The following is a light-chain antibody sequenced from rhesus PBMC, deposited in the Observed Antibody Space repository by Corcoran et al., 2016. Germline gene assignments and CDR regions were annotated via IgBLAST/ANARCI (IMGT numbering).Light chain of an antibody. J-gene: IGKJ2*01. Sequence: DIQMTQSPSSLSASVGDTVTITCRASQGLTSYLNWFQQKPGKAPKLLIYATSSLHSGVPSRVSGSGSGTDFTLTISRLQPEDFATYYCQQHNSHPYSFGQGTKVEIK. CDR1: QGLTSY. CDR3: QQHNSHPYS. V-gene: IGKV1-28*02. CDR2: ATS.